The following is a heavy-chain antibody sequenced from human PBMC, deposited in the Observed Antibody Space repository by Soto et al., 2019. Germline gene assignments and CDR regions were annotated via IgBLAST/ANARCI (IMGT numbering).Heavy chain of an antibody. CDR2: IYYSGST. J-gene: IGHJ6*02. CDR3: VRATYYYYGMDV. CDR1: GGSVSSGSYD. D-gene: IGHD1-26*01. V-gene: IGHV4-61*01. Sequence: PSETLSLTCTVSGGSVSSGSYDWSWVRQPPGKGLEWIAYIYYSGSTNYNPSLKSRVTISVDRSKNQFSLKLNSVTAADTAVYYCVRATYYYYGMDVWGQGTTVTVSS.